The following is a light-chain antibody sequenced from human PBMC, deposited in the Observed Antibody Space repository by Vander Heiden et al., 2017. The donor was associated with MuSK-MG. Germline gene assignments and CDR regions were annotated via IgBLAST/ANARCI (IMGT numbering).Light chain of an antibody. V-gene: IGKV2-28*01. J-gene: IGKJ4*01. Sequence: DIVMTQSLLPLPVTPGEPASISCRSSQSLLHSNGYNYLDWYLQKPGQSPQLLIYLGSNRASGVPDRFSGSGSGTDFTLKISIVDAEDVRVYYCKQALQTPLTFGGGTKVEIK. CDR3: KQALQTPLT. CDR1: QSLLHSNGYNY. CDR2: LGS.